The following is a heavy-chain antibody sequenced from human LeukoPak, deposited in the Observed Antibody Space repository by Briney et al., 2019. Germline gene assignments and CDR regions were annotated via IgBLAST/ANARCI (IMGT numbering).Heavy chain of an antibody. D-gene: IGHD1-26*01. CDR2: IYYSGST. Sequence: SETLSLTCTVSGGSTSSYYWSWIRQPPGKGLEWIGYIYYSGSTNYNPSLKSRVTISVDTSKNQFSLKLSSVTAADTAVYYCARGESIVGATVSFDYWGQGTLVTVSS. CDR3: ARGESIVGATVSFDY. J-gene: IGHJ4*02. V-gene: IGHV4-59*01. CDR1: GGSTSSYY.